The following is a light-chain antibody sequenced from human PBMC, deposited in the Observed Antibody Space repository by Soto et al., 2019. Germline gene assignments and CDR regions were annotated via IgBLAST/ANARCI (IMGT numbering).Light chain of an antibody. CDR3: YSSRSSSSTFYV. CDR1: SSDIGGSNY. V-gene: IGLV2-14*03. CDR2: GVS. Sequence: QSALTQPASVSGSPGQSITISCAGTSSDIGGSNYVSWYQQHPGKAPKLMIYGVSNRPSGVSNRFSGSKSGNTASLIISGLQAEDEADYFCYSSRSSSSTFYVFGTGTKLTVL. J-gene: IGLJ1*01.